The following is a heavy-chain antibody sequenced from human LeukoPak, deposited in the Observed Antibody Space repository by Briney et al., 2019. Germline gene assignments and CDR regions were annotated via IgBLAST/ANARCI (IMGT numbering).Heavy chain of an antibody. J-gene: IGHJ4*02. V-gene: IGHV3-53*04. Sequence: GGSLRLSCAASGFTFSSYSMNWVRQAPGKGLEWVSVIYSGGSTYYADSVKGRFTISRHNSKNTLYLQMNSLRAEDTAVYYCARLYYYDSRDYWGQGTLVTVSS. CDR2: IYSGGST. CDR3: ARLYYYDSRDY. D-gene: IGHD3-22*01. CDR1: GFTFSSYS.